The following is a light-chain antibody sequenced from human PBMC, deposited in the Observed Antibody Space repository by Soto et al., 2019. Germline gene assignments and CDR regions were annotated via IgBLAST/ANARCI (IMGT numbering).Light chain of an antibody. Sequence: DIQMTQSPSSLSASLGDRVTICCRASQGISTYLAWYQQKPGKAPTLLISDVSRLESGVPSRFSGSGSGTEFTLTISGLQPDDFATYYCHQYNYLHTFGQGTKVDIK. CDR1: QGISTY. J-gene: IGKJ2*01. CDR3: HQYNYLHT. CDR2: DVS. V-gene: IGKV1-5*01.